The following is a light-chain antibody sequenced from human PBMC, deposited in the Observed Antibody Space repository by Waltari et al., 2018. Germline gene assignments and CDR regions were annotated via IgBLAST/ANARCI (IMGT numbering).Light chain of an antibody. V-gene: IGKV4-1*01. CDR2: WAS. CDR3: QHYYSPPWT. J-gene: IGKJ1*01. Sequence: SVLYSSNNKNYLAWYQQKPGQPPKLLIYWASTRESGVPDRFSGSVSGTYFTLTISSLQAEDVAVYYCQHYYSPPWTFGQGTKVEIK. CDR1: SVLYSSNNKNY.